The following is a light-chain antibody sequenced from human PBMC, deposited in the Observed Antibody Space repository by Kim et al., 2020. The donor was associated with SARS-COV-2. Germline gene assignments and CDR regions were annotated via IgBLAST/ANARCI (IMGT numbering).Light chain of an antibody. Sequence: GDRVTITCRASQDISSYLAWCQQKPGKAPKLLIYAASTLQSGVPSRFSGSGSGTVFTLTISSLQPEDFATYYCQQLKSYPLTFGGGTKVDI. J-gene: IGKJ4*01. CDR1: QDISSY. V-gene: IGKV1-9*01. CDR3: QQLKSYPLT. CDR2: AAS.